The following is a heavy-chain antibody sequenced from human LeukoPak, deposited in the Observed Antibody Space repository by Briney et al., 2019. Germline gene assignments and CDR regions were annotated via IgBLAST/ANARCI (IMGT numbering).Heavy chain of an antibody. D-gene: IGHD3-10*01. CDR1: GFTFSSYG. CDR2: ISYDGSNK. Sequence: GRSLRLSCAASGFTFSSYGMHWVPQAPGKGLEWVAVISYDGSNKYYADSVKGRFTISRDNSKNTLYLQMNSLRAEDTAVYYCAKSQYYYGSGSYPNANDYWGQGTPVTVSS. CDR3: AKSQYYYGSGSYPNANDY. J-gene: IGHJ4*02. V-gene: IGHV3-30*18.